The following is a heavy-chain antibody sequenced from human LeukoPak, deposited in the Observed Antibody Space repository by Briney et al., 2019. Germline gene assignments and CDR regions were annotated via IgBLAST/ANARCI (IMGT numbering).Heavy chain of an antibody. J-gene: IGHJ4*02. CDR1: GGSISSGDYY. V-gene: IGHV4-30-4*08. CDR2: IYYSGST. CDR3: ARTIVGATMALDY. D-gene: IGHD1-26*01. Sequence: SQTLCLTCTVSGGSISSGDYYWSWIRQPPGKGLEWIGYIYYSGSTYYNPSLKSRVTISVDTSKNQFSLKLSSVTAADTAVYYCARTIVGATMALDYWGQGTLVTVSS.